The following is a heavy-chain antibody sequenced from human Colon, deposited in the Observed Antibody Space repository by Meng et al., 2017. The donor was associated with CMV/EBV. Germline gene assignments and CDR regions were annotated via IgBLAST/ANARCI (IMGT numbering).Heavy chain of an antibody. CDR2: IGTVGDT. Sequence: GESLKISCAASGFTFRTSWMHWVRQPTGKGLEWVSSIGTVGDTYSIGSVKGRFIISREDAKNSVYLQMNGLRDGDTGLYYCARARSPTHFDYWGQGALVTVSS. V-gene: IGHV3-13*01. J-gene: IGHJ4*02. CDR3: ARARSPTHFDY. CDR1: GFTFRTSW.